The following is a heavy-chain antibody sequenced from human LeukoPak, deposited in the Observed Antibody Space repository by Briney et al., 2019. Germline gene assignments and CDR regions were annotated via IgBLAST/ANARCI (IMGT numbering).Heavy chain of an antibody. CDR1: GGSISISGFY. J-gene: IGHJ3*01. V-gene: IGHV4-31*03. D-gene: IGHD6-19*01. CDR3: ARSGGWRDAFDF. Sequence: TLSLTCSVSGGSISISGFYWNWIRQLPGKGLEWIGYTYNSGNTYYNPSFGSRVTISTDTSMNQFFLKSHSVTAADTAVYYCARSGGWRDAFDFWGRGTMVTVSS. CDR2: TYNSGNT.